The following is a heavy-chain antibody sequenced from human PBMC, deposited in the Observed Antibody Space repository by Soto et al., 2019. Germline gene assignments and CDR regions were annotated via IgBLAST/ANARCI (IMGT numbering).Heavy chain of an antibody. D-gene: IGHD3-22*01. CDR1: GGSISSYY. V-gene: IGHV4-59*01. CDR3: ARDTHPYYYDSSGYYFGRAGAFDI. CDR2: IYYSGST. J-gene: IGHJ3*02. Sequence: SETLSLTCTVSGGSISSYYWSWIRQPPGKGLEWIGYIYYSGSTNYNPSLKSRVTISVDTSKNQFSLKLSSVTAADTAVYYCARDTHPYYYDSSGYYFGRAGAFDIWGQGTMVTVSS.